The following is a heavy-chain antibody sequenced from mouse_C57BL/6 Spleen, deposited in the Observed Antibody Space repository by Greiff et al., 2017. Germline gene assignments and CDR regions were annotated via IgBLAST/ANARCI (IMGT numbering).Heavy chain of an antibody. J-gene: IGHJ1*03. CDR3: ARKGYGSSYDWYFDV. Sequence: QVHVKQPGAELVRPGSSVKLSCKASGYTFTSYWMHWVKQRPIQGLEWIGNIDPSDSETHYNQKFKDKATLTVDKSSSTAYMQLSSLTSEDSAVYYCARKGYGSSYDWYFDVWGTGTTVTVSS. D-gene: IGHD1-1*01. V-gene: IGHV1-52*01. CDR2: IDPSDSET. CDR1: GYTFTSYW.